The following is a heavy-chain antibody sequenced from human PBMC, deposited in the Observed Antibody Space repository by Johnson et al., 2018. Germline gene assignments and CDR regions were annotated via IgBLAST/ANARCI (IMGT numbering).Heavy chain of an antibody. J-gene: IGHJ3*02. CDR3: ASPMYSRAAFDI. D-gene: IGHD6-13*01. CDR2: IWFDGSIK. V-gene: IGHV3-33*01. CDR1: GFTFSSYD. Sequence: QLVESGGGVVQPGRSLRLSCAASGFTFSSYDMHWVRQAPGKGLEWVAVIWFDGSIKYYADSVKGRFTTSRDNSKNTLYLQMNSLRAEDTAVYYCASPMYSRAAFDIWGQGTMVTVSS.